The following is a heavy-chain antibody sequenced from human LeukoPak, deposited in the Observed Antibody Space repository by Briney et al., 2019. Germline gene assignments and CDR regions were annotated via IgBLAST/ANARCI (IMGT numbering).Heavy chain of an antibody. D-gene: IGHD1-14*01. V-gene: IGHV3-74*01. J-gene: IGHJ3*02. CDR1: GFTFSSYW. CDR3: ARGPEPNAFDI. CDR2: INSDGSST. Sequence: PGGPLRLSCAASGFTFSSYWMHWVRHAPGKGLVWVSRINSDGSSTSYADSVKGRFTISRDNAKNTLYLQMNSLRAEDTAVYYCARGPEPNAFDIWGQGTMVTVSS.